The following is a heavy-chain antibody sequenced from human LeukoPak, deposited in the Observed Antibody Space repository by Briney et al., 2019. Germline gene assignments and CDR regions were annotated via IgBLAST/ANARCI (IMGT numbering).Heavy chain of an antibody. D-gene: IGHD3-10*02. Sequence: PGGPVRLSCAPSGFIFSAYYMNWVRQATGKGPEWLANINQAGSVQNYVDSVRGRFTISRDNAKNSLFLQMNSLRAEDTAVYYCARAVRGGADTYWGQGTLVAVSS. J-gene: IGHJ4*02. V-gene: IGHV3-7*04. CDR1: GFIFSAYY. CDR3: ARAVRGGADTY. CDR2: INQAGSVQ.